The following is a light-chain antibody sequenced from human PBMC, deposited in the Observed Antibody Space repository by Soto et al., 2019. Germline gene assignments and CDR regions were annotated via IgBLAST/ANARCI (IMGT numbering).Light chain of an antibody. CDR2: VGTGGIVG. CDR1: SGYGNYK. CDR3: GADHGSGSNQGV. J-gene: IGLJ2*01. Sequence: QPVLTQPPSASASLGASVTLTCTLSSGYGNYKVDWYQQRPGKGPRFVMRVGTGGIVGSKGDGIPDRFSVLGSGLNRYLTNKNIQEEDESCYHCGADHGSGSNQGVFGGGTKLTVL. V-gene: IGLV9-49*01.